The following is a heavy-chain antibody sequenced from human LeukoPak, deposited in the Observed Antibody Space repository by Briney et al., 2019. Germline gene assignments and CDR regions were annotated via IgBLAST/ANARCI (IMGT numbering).Heavy chain of an antibody. CDR2: INPNSGGT. CDR1: GYTFTGYY. Sequence: ASVKVSCKASGYTFTGYYMHWVRQAPGQGLEWMGWINPNSGGTNYAQKFQGRVTMTRDTSISTAYMELSRLRSDDTAVYYCARDAGKQWLAGQYFDYWGQGTLVTVSS. CDR3: ARDAGKQWLAGQYFDY. V-gene: IGHV1-2*02. J-gene: IGHJ4*02. D-gene: IGHD6-19*01.